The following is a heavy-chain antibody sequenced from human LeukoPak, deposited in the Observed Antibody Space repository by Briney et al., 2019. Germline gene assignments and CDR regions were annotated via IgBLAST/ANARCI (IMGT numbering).Heavy chain of an antibody. CDR1: GGSFSGYY. V-gene: IGHV4-34*01. CDR3: ARVLAWAYSSGYPAYFDY. Sequence: SETLSLTCAVYGGSFSGYYWSWIRQPPGKGLEWIGEINHSGSTNYNPSLKSRATISVDTSKNQFSLKLSSVTAADTAVYYCARVLAWAYSSGYPAYFDYWGQGTLVTVSS. D-gene: IGHD3-22*01. J-gene: IGHJ4*02. CDR2: INHSGST.